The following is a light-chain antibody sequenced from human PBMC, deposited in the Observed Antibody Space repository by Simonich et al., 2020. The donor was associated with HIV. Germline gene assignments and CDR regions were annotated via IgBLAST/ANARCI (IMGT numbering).Light chain of an antibody. CDR2: QVS. Sequence: QSALTQPASVSGSPGQSITISCTGTSSDVGGYNYVSWYQQHPGKAPKLMIFQVSKRPSGVSNRVSGSKSGNTSSLTISGLQAEDEADYYCCSYAGSTTLVFGGGTKLTVL. CDR1: SSDVGGYNY. V-gene: IGLV2-23*02. J-gene: IGLJ3*02. CDR3: CSYAGSTTLV.